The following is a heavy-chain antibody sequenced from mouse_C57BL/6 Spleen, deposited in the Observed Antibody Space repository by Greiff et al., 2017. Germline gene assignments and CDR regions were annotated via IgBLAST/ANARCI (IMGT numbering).Heavy chain of an antibody. J-gene: IGHJ2*01. V-gene: IGHV1-22*01. Sequence: EVQLQESGPELVKPGASVKMSCKASGYTFTDYNMHWVKQSHGKSLEWIGYINPNNGGTSYNQKFKGKATLTVNKSSSTAYMELRSLTSEDSAVYYCARGGLLLRRDYCDYWGQGTTLTVSS. CDR1: GYTFTDYN. CDR2: INPNNGGT. CDR3: ARGGLLLRRDYCDY. D-gene: IGHD1-1*01.